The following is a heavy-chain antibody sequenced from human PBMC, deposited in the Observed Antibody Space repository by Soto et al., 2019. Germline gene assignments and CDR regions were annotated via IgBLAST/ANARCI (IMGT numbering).Heavy chain of an antibody. Sequence: GGSLRLSCAASGFTFNTYAMNWVRQAPGKGLEWVASISGSGGTINYADSVKGRFTTSRDTSKNTLYLQMNSLSAEDTAVYYCAKGFIVVVTAIRPDDNFDVWGQGTMVTVSS. CDR2: ISGSGGTI. V-gene: IGHV3-23*01. D-gene: IGHD2-21*02. J-gene: IGHJ3*01. CDR3: AKGFIVVVTAIRPDDNFDV. CDR1: GFTFNTYA.